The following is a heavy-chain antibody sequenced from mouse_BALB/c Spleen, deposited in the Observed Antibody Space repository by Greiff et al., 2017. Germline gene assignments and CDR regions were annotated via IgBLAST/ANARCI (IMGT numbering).Heavy chain of an antibody. CDR3: ARGRNSLLRLWYFDV. J-gene: IGHJ1*01. D-gene: IGHD1-2*01. Sequence: EVQLVESGGGLVKPGGSLKLSCAASGFTFSSYAMSWVRQTPEKRLEWVASISSGGSTYYPDSVKGRFTISRDNARNILYLQMSSLRSEDTAMYYCARGRNSLLRLWYFDVWGAGTTVTVSS. V-gene: IGHV5-6-5*01. CDR1: GFTFSSYA. CDR2: ISSGGST.